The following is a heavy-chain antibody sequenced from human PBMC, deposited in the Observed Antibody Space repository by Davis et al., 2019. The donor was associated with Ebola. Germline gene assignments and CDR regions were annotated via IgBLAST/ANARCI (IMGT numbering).Heavy chain of an antibody. D-gene: IGHD6-19*01. J-gene: IGHJ4*02. CDR3: AVGWSFDY. Sequence: MPSETLSLTCTVSGGSISSYYWSWIRQPPGKGLECIGYIYYSGSTNYNPSLESRVTISVDTSKNQFSLKLSSVTAADTAVYYCAVGWSFDYWGQGTLVTVSS. V-gene: IGHV4-59*08. CDR1: GGSISSYY. CDR2: IYYSGST.